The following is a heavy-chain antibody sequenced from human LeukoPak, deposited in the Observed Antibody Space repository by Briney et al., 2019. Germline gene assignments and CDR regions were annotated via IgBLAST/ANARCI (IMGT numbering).Heavy chain of an antibody. CDR3: ARGAVLLWFGERRPYYGMDV. D-gene: IGHD3-10*01. Sequence: SETLSLTCTVSGGSISSYYWSWIRQPPGKGLEWIGYIYYSGSTNYNPSLKSRVTISVDTSKNQFSLKLSSVTAADTAVYYCARGAVLLWFGERRPYYGMDVWGQGTTVTVSS. CDR1: GGSISSYY. V-gene: IGHV4-59*12. CDR2: IYYSGST. J-gene: IGHJ6*02.